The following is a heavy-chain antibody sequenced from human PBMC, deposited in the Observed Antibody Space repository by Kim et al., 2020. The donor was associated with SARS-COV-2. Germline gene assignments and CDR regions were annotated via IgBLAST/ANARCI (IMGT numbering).Heavy chain of an antibody. V-gene: IGHV1-3*01. CDR1: GYTFTSYG. D-gene: IGHD2-21*01. CDR2: INAGNGNT. Sequence: ASVKVSCKASGYTFTSYGVHWVRQAPGQRLEWMGWINAGNGNTNYSQKFQGRVTITRDTSASTAYMELSSLRSEDTAVYYCATDKTPLAYCGGDCKTPLDYGGQGTLVTVSS. J-gene: IGHJ4*02. CDR3: ATDKTPLAYCGGDCKTPLDY.